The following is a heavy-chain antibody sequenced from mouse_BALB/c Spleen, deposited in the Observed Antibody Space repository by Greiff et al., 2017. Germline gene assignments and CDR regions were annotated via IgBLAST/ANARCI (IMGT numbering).Heavy chain of an antibody. V-gene: IGHV14-1*02. CDR1: GFNIKDYY. Sequence: EVQLQQSGAELVRPGALVKLSCKASGFNIKDYYMHWVKQRPEQGLEWIGWIDPENGNTIYDPKFPGKASITADTSSNTAYLQLSSLTSEDTAVYYCAYTEAHRAWFAYWGQGTLVTVSA. CDR2: IDPENGNT. D-gene: IGHD3-1*01. CDR3: AYTEAHRAWFAY. J-gene: IGHJ3*01.